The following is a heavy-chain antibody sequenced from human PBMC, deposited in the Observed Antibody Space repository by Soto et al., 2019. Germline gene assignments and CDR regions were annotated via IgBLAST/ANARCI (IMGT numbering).Heavy chain of an antibody. Sequence: QVQLQESGPGLVKPSETLSLTCTVSGGSVSSGSYYWSWIRQPPGKGLEWIGYIYYSGSTNYNPSLKSRFTISVDTSKNQFSLKLSSVTAADTAVYYCATQMVRGVIFGYWGQGTLVTVSS. CDR3: ATQMVRGVIFGY. D-gene: IGHD3-10*01. J-gene: IGHJ4*02. CDR2: IYYSGST. V-gene: IGHV4-61*01. CDR1: GGSVSSGSYY.